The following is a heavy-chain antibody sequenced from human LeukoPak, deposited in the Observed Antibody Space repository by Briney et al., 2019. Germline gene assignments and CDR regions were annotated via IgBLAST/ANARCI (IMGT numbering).Heavy chain of an antibody. V-gene: IGHV4-34*01. CDR3: ARVPIVPAARGWGWYFDL. J-gene: IGHJ2*01. Sequence: PSETLSLTCAVYGGSFSGYYWTWIRQSPGRGLEWIGEVHYSGSATYNPSLKSRVTISVDTSINQFSLKMNSVTAADTAVYYCARVPIVPAARGWGWYFDLWGRGTLVTVSS. CDR2: VHYSGSA. D-gene: IGHD2-2*01. CDR1: GGSFSGYY.